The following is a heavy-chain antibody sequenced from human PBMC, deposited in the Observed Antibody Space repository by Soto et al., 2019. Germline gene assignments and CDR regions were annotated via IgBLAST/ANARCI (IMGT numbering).Heavy chain of an antibody. D-gene: IGHD3-22*01. CDR1: GGSISSSSYY. CDR3: ARHNYDSSGYYFYY. Sequence: SETLSLTCTVSGGSISSSSYYWGWIRQPPGKGLEWIGSIYYSGSTYYNPSLKSRVTISVDTSKNQFSLKLSSVTAADTAVYYCARHNYDSSGYYFYYWGQRTLVTVSS. V-gene: IGHV4-39*01. J-gene: IGHJ4*02. CDR2: IYYSGST.